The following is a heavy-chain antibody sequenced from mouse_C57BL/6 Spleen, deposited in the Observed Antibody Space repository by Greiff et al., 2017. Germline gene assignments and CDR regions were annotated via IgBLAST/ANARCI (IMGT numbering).Heavy chain of an antibody. Sequence: VQLQQSGAELMKPGASVKLSCKATGYTFTGYWIEWVKQRPGHGLEWIGEILPGCGGTNYNEKFKGKATFTADKSSSTAYMQSSSLTTEDSAIYYCARGGGSRGYFDDWGTGTTVTVSS. D-gene: IGHD6-1*01. CDR3: ARGGGSRGYFDD. J-gene: IGHJ1*03. CDR2: ILPGCGGT. CDR1: GYTFTGYW. V-gene: IGHV1-9*01.